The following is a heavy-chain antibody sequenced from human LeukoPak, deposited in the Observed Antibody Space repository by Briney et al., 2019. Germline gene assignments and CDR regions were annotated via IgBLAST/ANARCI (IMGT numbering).Heavy chain of an antibody. CDR1: GDSISSDIW. D-gene: IGHD3-10*01. J-gene: IGHJ4*02. CDR3: SRGGGYRLHY. V-gene: IGHV4-4*02. Sequence: SETLSLTCAVSGDSISSDIWWNWVRQPPGKGLEWIGEIHHSGGINYNPSLKSRVTISLDKSKNQFSLELNSVTAADTALYYCSRGGGYRLHYWGQGTLVTVSS. CDR2: IHHSGGI.